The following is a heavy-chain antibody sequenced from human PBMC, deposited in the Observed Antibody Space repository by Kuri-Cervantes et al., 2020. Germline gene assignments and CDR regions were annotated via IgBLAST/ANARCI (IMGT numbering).Heavy chain of an antibody. CDR2: MNPNSGNT. Sequence: ASVKVSCKASGYTFTSYDINWVRQATGQGLEWMGWMNPNSGNTGYAQKFQGRVTMTRNTSISTAYMELSSLRSEDTAVYYCARPDIVVAPAAIPYYYYGMDVWGQGTTVTVSS. D-gene: IGHD2-2*02. J-gene: IGHJ6*02. CDR3: ARPDIVVAPAAIPYYYYGMDV. V-gene: IGHV1-8*01. CDR1: GYTFTSYD.